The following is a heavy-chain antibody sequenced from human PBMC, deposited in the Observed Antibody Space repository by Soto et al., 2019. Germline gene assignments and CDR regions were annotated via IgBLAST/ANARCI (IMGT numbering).Heavy chain of an antibody. CDR3: AGTTVTTRGYYYGMDV. V-gene: IGHV3-21*01. CDR2: ISSSSSYI. D-gene: IGHD4-17*01. CDR1: GFTFSSYS. J-gene: IGHJ6*02. Sequence: EVQLVESGGGLVKPGGSLRLSCAASGFTFSSYSMNWVRQAPGKWLEWVSSISSSSSYIYYADSVKGRFTISRDNAKNSLYLQMNSLRAEDTAVYYCAGTTVTTRGYYYGMDVWGQGTTVTVSS.